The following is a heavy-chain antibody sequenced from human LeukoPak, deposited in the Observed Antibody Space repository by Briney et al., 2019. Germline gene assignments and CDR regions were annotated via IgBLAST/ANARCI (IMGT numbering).Heavy chain of an antibody. D-gene: IGHD1-26*01. V-gene: IGHV3-53*01. Sequence: PGGSLRLSCAASGFTVSNIYMSWVRQAPGKGLEWVSVIYSGGTTYYADSVKGRFTISRDNSKNTLYLQMNSLRVEDTAVYYCARDRWDPYYYMDVWGEGTTVTVSS. CDR2: IYSGGTT. CDR1: GFTVSNIY. CDR3: ARDRWDPYYYMDV. J-gene: IGHJ6*03.